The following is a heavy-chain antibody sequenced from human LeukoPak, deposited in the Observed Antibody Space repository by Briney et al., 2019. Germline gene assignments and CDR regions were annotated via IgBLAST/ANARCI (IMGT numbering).Heavy chain of an antibody. CDR1: GLTVSNHW. J-gene: IGHJ4*02. Sequence: PGGSLRLSCVASGLTVSNHWMSWVRQAPGKGLVWVSRINSDGSSTSYADSVKGRFTISRDNAKNTLYLQMNSLRADDTAVYYCARGSLRLPDYWGQGTLVTVSS. CDR3: ARGSLRLPDY. CDR2: INSDGSST. V-gene: IGHV3-74*01. D-gene: IGHD6-19*01.